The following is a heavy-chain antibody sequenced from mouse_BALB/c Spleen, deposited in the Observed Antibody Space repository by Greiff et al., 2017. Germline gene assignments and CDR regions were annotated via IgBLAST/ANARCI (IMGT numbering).Heavy chain of an antibody. J-gene: IGHJ1*01. CDR1: GYTFTDYN. CDR2: IYPYNGGT. Sequence: VQLQQSGPELVKPGASVKISCKASGYTFTDYNMHWVKQRHGKSLEWIGYIYPYNGGTGYNQKFKSKATLTVDNSSSTAYMELRSLTSEDSAVYYCARNWYFDVWGAGTTVTVSS. V-gene: IGHV1S29*02. CDR3: ARNWYFDV.